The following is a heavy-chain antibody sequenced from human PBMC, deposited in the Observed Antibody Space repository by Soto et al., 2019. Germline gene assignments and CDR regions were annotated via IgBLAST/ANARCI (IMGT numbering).Heavy chain of an antibody. CDR1: GFTFSSYA. V-gene: IGHV3-23*01. Sequence: GGSLRLSCAASGFTFSSYAMSWVRQAPGKGLEWVSAISGSGGSTYYADSVKGRFTISRDNSKNTLYLQMNSLRAEDTAVYYCAMSVGYSSGWYFDYWGQGTLVTVSS. CDR2: ISGSGGST. J-gene: IGHJ4*02. D-gene: IGHD6-19*01. CDR3: AMSVGYSSGWYFDY.